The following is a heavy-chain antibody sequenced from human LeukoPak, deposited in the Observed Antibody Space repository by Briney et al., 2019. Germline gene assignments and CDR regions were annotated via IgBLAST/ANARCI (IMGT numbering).Heavy chain of an antibody. J-gene: IGHJ4*02. CDR2: IKPNSGVT. CDR1: GYTFATYF. CDR3: ARPTYCGSDCYLNFDY. D-gene: IGHD2-21*02. V-gene: IGHV1-2*02. Sequence: AASVKVSCKTSGYTFATYFMHWVRQAPGQGLEWMGYIKPNSGVTNYAQKFRGRVTMTWDTSISTAYIELSGLTSDDTAIYYCARPTYCGSDCYLNFDYWGQGTLVTVSS.